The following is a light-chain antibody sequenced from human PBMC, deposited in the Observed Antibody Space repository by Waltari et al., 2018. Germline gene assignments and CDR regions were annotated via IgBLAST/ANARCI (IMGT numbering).Light chain of an antibody. CDR1: SNNVGNQG. CDR3: SAWDTSLTGWV. CDR2: RDN. Sequence: QAGLTQPPSVSNALRQTATLTCTGNSNNVGNQGAAWLQQHQGHPPKLLAYRDNDRPSGISERFSASRSGNTASLTITGLQPEDEADYCCSAWDTSLTGWVFGGGTKLTLL. J-gene: IGLJ3*02. V-gene: IGLV10-54*04.